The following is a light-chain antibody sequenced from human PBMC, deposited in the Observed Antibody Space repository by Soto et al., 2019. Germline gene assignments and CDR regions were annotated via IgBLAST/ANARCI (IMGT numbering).Light chain of an antibody. J-gene: IGKJ1*01. CDR3: QQYNSYSWT. CDR2: KAS. V-gene: IGKV1-5*03. Sequence: IQMTQSTSSVSASVGDRVTITCRASQGISNYLAWYQQKPGKVPKLLIYKASSLESGVPSRFSGSGSGTEFTLTISSLQPDDFATYYCQQYNSYSWTFAQGTKVDIK. CDR1: QGISNY.